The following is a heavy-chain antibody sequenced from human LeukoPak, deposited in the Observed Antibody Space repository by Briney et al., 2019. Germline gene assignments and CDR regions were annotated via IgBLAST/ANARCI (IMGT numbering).Heavy chain of an antibody. CDR3: AIESGSYFGLRYFDY. CDR1: GGTFSSYA. Sequence: SVKVSCKASGGTFSSYAISRVRQAPGQGLEWMGRIIPIFGTANYAQKFQGRVTITTDESTSTAYMELSSLRSEDTAVYYCAIESGSYFGLRYFDYWGQGTLVTVSS. J-gene: IGHJ4*02. CDR2: IIPIFGTA. D-gene: IGHD1-26*01. V-gene: IGHV1-69*05.